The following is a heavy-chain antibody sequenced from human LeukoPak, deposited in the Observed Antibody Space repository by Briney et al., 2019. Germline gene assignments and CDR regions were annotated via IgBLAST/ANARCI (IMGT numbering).Heavy chain of an antibody. Sequence: GGSLRLSCAASGFTFSSYAMSWVRQAPGKGLEWVSAISGSGGSTYYADSVKGRFTISRDNSKNTLYLQMNSLRAEDTAVYYCAKYTSLRFLEWMGDRFDYWGQGTLVTVSS. CDR3: AKYTSLRFLEWMGDRFDY. CDR2: ISGSGGST. D-gene: IGHD3-3*01. J-gene: IGHJ4*02. V-gene: IGHV3-23*01. CDR1: GFTFSSYA.